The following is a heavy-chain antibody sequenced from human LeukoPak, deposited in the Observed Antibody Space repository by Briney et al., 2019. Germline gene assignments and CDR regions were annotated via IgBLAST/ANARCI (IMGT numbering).Heavy chain of an antibody. V-gene: IGHV3-23*01. CDR3: ARSGYSSGWSNPRAFDY. D-gene: IGHD6-19*01. CDR1: GFTFSSCA. CDR2: ISASGGHT. Sequence: GGSLRLSCAASGFTFSSCAMSWVRQAPGKGLEWVSGISASGGHTFYADSVKGRFTISRDNAKNSLYLQMNSLRAEDTAVYYCARSGYSSGWSNPRAFDYWGQGTLVTVSS. J-gene: IGHJ4*02.